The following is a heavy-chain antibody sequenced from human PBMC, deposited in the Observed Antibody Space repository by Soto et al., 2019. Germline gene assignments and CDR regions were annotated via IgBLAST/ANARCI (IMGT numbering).Heavy chain of an antibody. CDR2: VSGGGETT. J-gene: IGHJ4*02. V-gene: IGHV3-30*18. CDR3: AKEADIVIGPVAGPVAFAFDL. Sequence: GGSLRLSCAGSGFTFRSYGLHWVRQSPGKGLEWVAVVSGGGETTYYADSVKGRSTISRDNSKNMMYMQMDSLRPEDTAVYYCAKEADIVIGPVAGPVAFAFDLWGQGTLVTVSS. D-gene: IGHD2-2*01. CDR1: GFTFRSYG.